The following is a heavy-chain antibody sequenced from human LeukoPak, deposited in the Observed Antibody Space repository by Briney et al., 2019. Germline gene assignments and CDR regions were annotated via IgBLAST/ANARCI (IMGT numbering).Heavy chain of an antibody. CDR3: ARDGGLAPYSSSTPFDY. V-gene: IGHV3-21*01. CDR1: GFTFSSYS. Sequence: GGSLRLSCAASGFTFSSYSMNWVRQAPGKGLEWVSSISSSSSYIYYADSVKGRFTISRDNAKNSLYLQMNSLRAEDTAVYYCARDGGLAPYSSSTPFDYWGQGTLVTVSS. J-gene: IGHJ4*02. D-gene: IGHD6-6*01. CDR2: ISSSSSYI.